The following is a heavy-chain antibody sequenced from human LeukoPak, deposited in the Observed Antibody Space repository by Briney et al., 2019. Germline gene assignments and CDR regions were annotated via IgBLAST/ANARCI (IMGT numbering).Heavy chain of an antibody. V-gene: IGHV3-23*01. CDR3: AKDGPSRPYDY. CDR2: ISANGDDT. CDR1: GFSFNNYD. J-gene: IGHJ4*02. D-gene: IGHD2-2*01. Sequence: GGSLRPSCAASGFSFNNYDMNWVRQAPGKGLEWVSVISANGDDTKYADSVKGRFTSSRDNSRNTLYLQMSSLRAEDTAVYYCAKDGPSRPYDYWGQGTQVTVSS.